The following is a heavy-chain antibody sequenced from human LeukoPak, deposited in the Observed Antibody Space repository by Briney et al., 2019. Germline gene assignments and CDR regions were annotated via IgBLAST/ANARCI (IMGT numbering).Heavy chain of an antibody. CDR3: ARKGYYYGSGSYYHYFDY. V-gene: IGHV1-18*01. D-gene: IGHD3-10*01. CDR2: ISAYNGNT. CDR1: KYSFTSYG. Sequence: ASVKVSCKASKYSFTSYGIAWVRQAPGQGLEWMGWISAYNGNTNYAEKLQGRVTMTTDTSTSTAYMELRSLRSDDTAVYYCARKGYYYGSGSYYHYFDYWGQGTLVTVSS. J-gene: IGHJ4*02.